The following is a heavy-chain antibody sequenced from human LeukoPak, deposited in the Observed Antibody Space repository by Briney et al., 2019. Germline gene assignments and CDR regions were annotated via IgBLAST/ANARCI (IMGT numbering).Heavy chain of an antibody. J-gene: IGHJ6*01. D-gene: IGHD3-10*01. CDR2: INHIGST. CDR3: ARGLWVGELSS. CDR1: GGSFSGYY. V-gene: IGHV4-34*01. Sequence: KPSETLSLTCAVYGGSFSGYYWSWIRQPPGKGLEWIGEINHIGSTNYNPSLKSRVTISVDTSKNQFSLKLSSVTAADTAVYYCARGLWVGELSSWGKGTTVAVSS.